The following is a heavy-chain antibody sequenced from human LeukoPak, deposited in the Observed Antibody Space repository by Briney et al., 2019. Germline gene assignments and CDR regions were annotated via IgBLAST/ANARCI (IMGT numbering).Heavy chain of an antibody. D-gene: IGHD2-2*01. CDR1: GFAFDEHG. J-gene: IGHJ4*02. CDR3: ARAHITSPFYFDY. V-gene: IGHV3-20*04. Sequence: GGSLRLSCTASGFAFDEHGMSWVRQVPGKGLEWVSGINWSGGSTGCADPLRGRFTISRDNAKNSLYLQMDSLRAEDTALYYCARAHITSPFYFDYWGQGTLVTVSS. CDR2: INWSGGST.